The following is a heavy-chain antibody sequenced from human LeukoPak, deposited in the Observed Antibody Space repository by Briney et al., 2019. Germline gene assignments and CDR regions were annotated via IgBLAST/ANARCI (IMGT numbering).Heavy chain of an antibody. Sequence: GGSLRLSCAASGFTFSTYWMSWIRQAPGKGLEWVAHMNQDGSGKFYVDSVKGRFTISRDNAKNSLSLQMNSLRAEDTAVYFCARLDSLYGSGTYGYWGQGTQVTVSS. J-gene: IGHJ4*02. V-gene: IGHV3-7*01. CDR2: MNQDGSGK. CDR3: ARLDSLYGSGTYGY. CDR1: GFTFSTYW. D-gene: IGHD3-10*01.